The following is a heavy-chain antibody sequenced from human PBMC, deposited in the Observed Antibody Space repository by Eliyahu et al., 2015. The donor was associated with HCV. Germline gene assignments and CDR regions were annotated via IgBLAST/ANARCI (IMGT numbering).Heavy chain of an antibody. CDR2: ITTRSAYT. D-gene: IGHD3-10*02. V-gene: IGHV3-11*06. Sequence: PXKRXDSLSXITTRSAYTNYEDSVRGRFTISRDNAKNSLYLQMNSLRAEDTAVYFCVRDRIAEVPPYMFYYYGMDVWGQGTTVTVSS. CDR3: VRDRIAEVPPYMFYYYGMDV. J-gene: IGHJ6*02.